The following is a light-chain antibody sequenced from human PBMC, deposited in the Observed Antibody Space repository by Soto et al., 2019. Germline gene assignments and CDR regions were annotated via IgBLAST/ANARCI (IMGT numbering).Light chain of an antibody. J-gene: IGLJ2*01. CDR2: ANT. CDR3: QSYDITSVV. V-gene: IGLV1-40*01. CDR1: SSNIGAGYD. Sequence: QSVLTQPPSVSGAPGQRVTISCTGSSSNIGAGYDVHWYQQLPGTAPKLLIYANTNRPSEVPDRFSGSKSGTSASLAITGLQAEDAADYYCQSYDITSVVFGGGTQLTVL.